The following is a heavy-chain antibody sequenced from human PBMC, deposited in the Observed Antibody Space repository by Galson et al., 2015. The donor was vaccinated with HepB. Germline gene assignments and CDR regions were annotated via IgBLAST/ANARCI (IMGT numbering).Heavy chain of an antibody. D-gene: IGHD6-13*01. J-gene: IGHJ2*01. V-gene: IGHV3-33*06. CDR3: AKGRHSSSWYSTSRYFDL. Sequence: SLRLSCAASGFTLSNYGMNWVRQAPGKGLEWVAVIWYDGSNKYYADSVKGRFTISRDNSKNTLYPQMNSLRAEDTAVYYCAKGRHSSSWYSTSRYFDLWGRGTLVTVSS. CDR1: GFTLSNYG. CDR2: IWYDGSNK.